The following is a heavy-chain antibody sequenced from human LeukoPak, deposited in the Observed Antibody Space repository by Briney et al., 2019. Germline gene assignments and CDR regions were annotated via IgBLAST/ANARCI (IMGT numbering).Heavy chain of an antibody. J-gene: IGHJ3*02. D-gene: IGHD3-10*01. CDR3: ARADWYYYGSGSYYNDAPRAFDI. CDR2: ISSSSSTI. Sequence: GGSLRLSCAASGFTFSRDSMNWVRQAPGKGLEWVPYISSSSSTIYYADSVKGRFTISRDNAKNSLYLQMNSLRAEDTAVYYCARADWYYYGSGSYYNDAPRAFDIWGQGTMVTVSS. CDR1: GFTFSRDS. V-gene: IGHV3-48*04.